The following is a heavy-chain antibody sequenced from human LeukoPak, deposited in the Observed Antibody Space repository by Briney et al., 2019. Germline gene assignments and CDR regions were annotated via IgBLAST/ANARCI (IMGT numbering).Heavy chain of an antibody. CDR2: PYTSGGT. CDR1: GGSISSGSYY. J-gene: IGHJ4*02. D-gene: IGHD1-1*01. Sequence: SETLSLTCTVSGGSISSGSYYWSWIRQPAGKGLEWIGRPYTSGGTNYNPSLTGRVTISLDTSKNQFSLKLTSVTAADTAVYYCARVAEGTYYFDYWGQGTLVTVSS. CDR3: ARVAEGTYYFDY. V-gene: IGHV4-61*02.